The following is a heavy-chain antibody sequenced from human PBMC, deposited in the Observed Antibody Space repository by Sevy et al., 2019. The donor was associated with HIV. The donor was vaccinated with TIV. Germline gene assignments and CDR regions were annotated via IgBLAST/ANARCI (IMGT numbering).Heavy chain of an antibody. D-gene: IGHD2-21*02. J-gene: IGHJ6*02. Sequence: GGSLRLSCTVSGFIFSRYSMNWVRQAPGKGLEWISYTSVNSGAIYYPDSVKGRFTVSRDNANNALFLQMSSLKDDDTAVYYCSRGPDCGGDCDVGFYYPMDVWGQGTTVTVSS. V-gene: IGHV3-48*02. CDR1: GFIFSRYS. CDR3: SRGPDCGGDCDVGFYYPMDV. CDR2: TSVNSGAI.